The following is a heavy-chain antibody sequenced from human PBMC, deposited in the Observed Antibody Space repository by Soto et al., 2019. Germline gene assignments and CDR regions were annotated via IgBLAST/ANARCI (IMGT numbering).Heavy chain of an antibody. V-gene: IGHV1-8*01. CDR2: MEPSTGRT. J-gene: IGHJ4*02. CDR3: ARGISAGVDY. D-gene: IGHD1-26*01. Sequence: ASVKVSCKASGYSFTSLDINWVRQTAGQGLEWMGWMEPSTGRTGYAQKFQGRVTMTRDTSINTAYMELTTLTSDDTAFYYCARGISAGVDYWGQGTLVTVSS. CDR1: GYSFTSLD.